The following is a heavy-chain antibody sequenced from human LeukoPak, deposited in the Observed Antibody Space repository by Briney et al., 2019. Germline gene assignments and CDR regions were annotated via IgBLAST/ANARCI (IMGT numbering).Heavy chain of an antibody. Sequence: ASVKVSCKASGYTLTGYYMHWVRQAPGQGLEWMGRINPNSGGTNYAQKFQGRVTMTRDTFISTAYMELSRLRSDDTAVYYCARGAKVLSDYFDYWGQGTLVTVSS. V-gene: IGHV1-2*06. CDR1: GYTLTGYY. CDR2: INPNSGGT. D-gene: IGHD1-1*01. CDR3: ARGAKVLSDYFDY. J-gene: IGHJ4*02.